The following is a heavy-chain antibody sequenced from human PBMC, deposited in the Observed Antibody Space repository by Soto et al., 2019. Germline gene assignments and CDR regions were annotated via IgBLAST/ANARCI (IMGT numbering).Heavy chain of an antibody. CDR3: ARAPETPSICGVALPYFFDY. CDR2: IFYSGSF. CDR1: GGSISSGTSY. D-gene: IGHD3-3*01. V-gene: IGHV4-31*03. Sequence: QVQLQESGPGLVKPSQTLSLTCTVSGGSISSGTSYWSWIRQRPGMGLEWLGYIFYSGSFYYTPSLRGRVMILADTSKNQFTLRLSSVTAADTAVYYCARAPETPSICGVALPYFFDYWGQGTLVTVSS. J-gene: IGHJ4*02.